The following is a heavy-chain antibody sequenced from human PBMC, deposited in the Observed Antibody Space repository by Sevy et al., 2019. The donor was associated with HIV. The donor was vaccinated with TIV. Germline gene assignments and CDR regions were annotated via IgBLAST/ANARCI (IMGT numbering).Heavy chain of an antibody. CDR3: ARERVGGVIAARPNGMDV. Sequence: ASVKVSCKASGGTFSSYAISWVRQAPGQGLEWMGGIIPIFGTANYAQKFQGRVTITADESTSTAYMELSSLRSEDTAVYYCARERVGGVIAARPNGMDVWGQWTTVTVSS. V-gene: IGHV1-69*13. CDR2: IIPIFGTA. D-gene: IGHD6-6*01. J-gene: IGHJ6*02. CDR1: GGTFSSYA.